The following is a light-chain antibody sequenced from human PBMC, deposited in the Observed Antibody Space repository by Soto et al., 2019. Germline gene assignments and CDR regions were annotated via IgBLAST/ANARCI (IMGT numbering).Light chain of an antibody. Sequence: DIQMTQSPSTPSGSVGDRVTITCRSSQTISSWLAWYQQKPGKAPKLLIYKASTLKSGVPSRFSGSGSGTDFTLTISILEPEAFAVYYCQRRSNWPPLISFGQGTRLEIK. V-gene: IGKV1-5*03. CDR1: QTISSW. CDR2: KAS. J-gene: IGKJ5*01. CDR3: QRRSNWPPLIS.